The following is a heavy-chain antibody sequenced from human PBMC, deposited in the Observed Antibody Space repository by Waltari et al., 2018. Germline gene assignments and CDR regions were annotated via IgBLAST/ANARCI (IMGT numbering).Heavy chain of an antibody. V-gene: IGHV4-39*02. D-gene: IGHD5-12*01. CDR2: VSYNGAT. CDR3: ATYIGASIGTAAFDV. CDR1: GGSITSNRHS. Sequence: QLQLQESGPGLGKPSETLSPTCSVSGGSITSNRHSWAWIRQPPGQGLEWIGTVSYNGATYSSPSLKSRVTVSRDTSKNHLSLKLGSVTAADTAVYYCATYIGASIGTAAFDVWGQGTMVTVSS. J-gene: IGHJ3*01.